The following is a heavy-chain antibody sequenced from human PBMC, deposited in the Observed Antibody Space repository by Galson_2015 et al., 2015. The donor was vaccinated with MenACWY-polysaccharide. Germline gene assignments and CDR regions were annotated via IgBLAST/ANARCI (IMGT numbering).Heavy chain of an antibody. CDR1: GFTFSSYY. CDR3: AREGDHHGSVESFDY. CDR2: ISGSGGGI. J-gene: IGHJ4*02. Sequence: SLRLSCAASGFTFSSYYLSWIRQAPGKGLEWVSYISGSGGGIYSADSVRGRFTISRDNAKNSLYLQMSSLRAEDTAVYFCAREGDHHGSVESFDYWGQGTLVTVSS. D-gene: IGHD3-10*01. V-gene: IGHV3-11*01.